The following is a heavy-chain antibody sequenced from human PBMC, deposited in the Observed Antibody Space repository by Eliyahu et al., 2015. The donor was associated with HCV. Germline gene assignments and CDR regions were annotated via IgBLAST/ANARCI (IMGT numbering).Heavy chain of an antibody. CDR1: GGSISTYY. J-gene: IGHJ4*01. CDR3: ARAPRKYGLGSYYLDF. Sequence: QVQLQESGPGLVKPSETLSLTCTVSGGSISTYYWSWIRQSPGKGLEWIGHMYYGGTTYNPSLKSRVTISIDTSKNQFSLKLTSVTAADTAVYYCARAPRKYGLGSYYLDFWGRGALVTVSS. V-gene: IGHV4-59*08. D-gene: IGHD3-10*01. CDR2: MYYGGT.